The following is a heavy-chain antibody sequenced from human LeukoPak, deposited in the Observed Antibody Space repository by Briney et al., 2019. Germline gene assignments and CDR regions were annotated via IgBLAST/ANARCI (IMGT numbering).Heavy chain of an antibody. CDR2: VSSSSNYI. J-gene: IGHJ4*02. V-gene: IGHV3-21*01. Sequence: GGSLRLSCAASGFTFSTYTMSWVRQAPGKGLEWVSSVSSSSNYIYYADSVRGRFTISRDNAKNSLYLQMNSLRAEDTAVYYCARDSSGWDFDYWGQGTLVTVSS. CDR3: ARDSSGWDFDY. CDR1: GFTFSTYT. D-gene: IGHD6-19*01.